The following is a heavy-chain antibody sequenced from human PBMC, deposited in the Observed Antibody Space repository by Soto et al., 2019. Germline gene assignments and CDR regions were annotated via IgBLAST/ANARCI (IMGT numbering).Heavy chain of an antibody. V-gene: IGHV1-18*01. CDR3: ASPPTNLDYDDDTWFDP. CDR1: GYTFTSFG. J-gene: IGHJ5*02. Sequence: GASVKVSCKTSGYTFTSFGISWVRQAPGQGLEWMGWITTDKGKTNYAQKFQGRVTMTTDTSTSTAYMELRSLRAGDTAVYYCASPPTNLDYDDDTWFDPWGQGTLVTVSS. CDR2: ITTDKGKT. D-gene: IGHD4-17*01.